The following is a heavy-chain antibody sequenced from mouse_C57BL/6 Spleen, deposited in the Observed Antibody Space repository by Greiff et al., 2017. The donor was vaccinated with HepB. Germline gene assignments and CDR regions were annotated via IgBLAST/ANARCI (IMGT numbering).Heavy chain of an antibody. D-gene: IGHD1-1*01. V-gene: IGHV1-22*01. CDR1: GYTFTDYN. Sequence: EVQRVESGPELVKPGASVKMSCKASGYTFTDYNMHWVKQSHGKSLEWIGYINPNNGGTSYNQKFKGKATLTVNKSSSTAYMELRSLTSEDSAVYYCARRGLYYGSSYVDYWGQGTTLTVSS. CDR2: INPNNGGT. CDR3: ARRGLYYGSSYVDY. J-gene: IGHJ2*01.